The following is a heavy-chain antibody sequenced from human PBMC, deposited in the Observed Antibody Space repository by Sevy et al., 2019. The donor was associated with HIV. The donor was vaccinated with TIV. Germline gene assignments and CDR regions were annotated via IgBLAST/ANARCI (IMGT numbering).Heavy chain of an antibody. Sequence: ASVKVSCKASGGTFSSYGISWVRQAPGQGLEWMGGIIPILGTVNYAQKFQGRVTITADESTETAYMELRSLRSEDTAVYYCARGGGNGWYYFDYWGQETLVTVSS. CDR3: ARGGGNGWYYFDY. D-gene: IGHD6-19*01. CDR2: IIPILGTV. V-gene: IGHV1-69*13. J-gene: IGHJ4*02. CDR1: GGTFSSYG.